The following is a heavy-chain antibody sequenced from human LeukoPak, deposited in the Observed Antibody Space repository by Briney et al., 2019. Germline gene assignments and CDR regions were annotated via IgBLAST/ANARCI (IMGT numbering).Heavy chain of an antibody. J-gene: IGHJ4*02. CDR2: INPNSGGT. CDR1: GYTFTGYY. Sequence: GASVKVSCKASGYTFTGYYMHWVRQAPGQGLEWMGWINPNSGGTNYAQKFQGWVTMTRDTSISTAYMELSRLRSDDTAVYYCARSYCTNGVCYTPYFDYWGQGTLVTVSS. V-gene: IGHV1-2*04. CDR3: ARSYCTNGVCYTPYFDY. D-gene: IGHD2-8*01.